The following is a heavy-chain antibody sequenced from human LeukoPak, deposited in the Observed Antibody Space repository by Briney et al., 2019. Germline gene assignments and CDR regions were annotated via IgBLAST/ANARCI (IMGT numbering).Heavy chain of an antibody. CDR3: ARVYGSGSYTRDDAFDI. CDR1: GGSISSSNW. Sequence: PSGTLSLTCAVSGGSISSSNWWSWVRQPPGKGLEWIGEIYHSGSTNYNPSLKSRVTISVDKSKNQFSLKLSSVTAADTAVYYCARVYGSGSYTRDDAFDIWGQGTMVTVSS. J-gene: IGHJ3*02. V-gene: IGHV4-4*02. D-gene: IGHD3-10*01. CDR2: IYHSGST.